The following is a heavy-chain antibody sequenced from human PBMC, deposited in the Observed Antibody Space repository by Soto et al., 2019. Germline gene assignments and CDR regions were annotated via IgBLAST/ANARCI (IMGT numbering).Heavy chain of an antibody. J-gene: IGHJ3*02. Sequence: SETLSLTCTVSGGSISSGGYYWSWIRQHPGKGLEWIGYIYYSGSTYYNPSLKSRVTISVDTSKNQFSLKLSSVTAADTAVYYCARDHPDYDTGAFNIWGQGTMVTVSS. CDR3: ARDHPDYDTGAFNI. CDR2: IYYSGST. CDR1: GGSISSGGYY. V-gene: IGHV4-31*03. D-gene: IGHD3-22*01.